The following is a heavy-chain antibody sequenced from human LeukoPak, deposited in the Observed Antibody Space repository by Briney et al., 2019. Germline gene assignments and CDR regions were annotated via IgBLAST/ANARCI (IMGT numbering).Heavy chain of an antibody. J-gene: IGHJ4*02. D-gene: IGHD2-2*01. V-gene: IGHV1-69*13. CDR1: GGTFSSYA. CDR2: IIPIFGTA. Sequence: ASVKVSCKASGGTFSSYAISWVRQAPGQGLEWMGGIIPIFGTANYAQKFQGRVTITADESTSTAYMELSSLRSEDTAVYYCARDPCSSTSCYVRYWGQGTLVTVPS. CDR3: ARDPCSSTSCYVRY.